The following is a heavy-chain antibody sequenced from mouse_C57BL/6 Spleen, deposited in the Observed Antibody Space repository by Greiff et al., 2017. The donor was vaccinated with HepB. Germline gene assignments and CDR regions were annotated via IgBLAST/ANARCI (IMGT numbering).Heavy chain of an antibody. CDR2: LNPSSGYT. CDR3: ARDGSYYYAIDY. D-gene: IGHD2-3*01. V-gene: IGHV1-4*01. J-gene: IGHJ4*01. Sequence: QVQLQQSGAELARPGASVKMSCKASGYTFTSYTMHWVKQRPGQGLEWIGYLNPSSGYTKYNQKFKDKATLTANKSSSTAYMQLSSLTSDDSAVYYYARDGSYYYAIDYWGQRTSVTVSS. CDR1: GYTFTSYT.